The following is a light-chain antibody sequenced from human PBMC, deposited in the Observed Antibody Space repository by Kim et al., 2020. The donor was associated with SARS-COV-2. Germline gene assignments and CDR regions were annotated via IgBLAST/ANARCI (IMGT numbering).Light chain of an antibody. CDR1: STDVVCSNS. V-gene: IGLV2-14*03. CDR2: GVS. CDR3: SLYTSSSTNYV. J-gene: IGLJ1*01. Sequence: PSITSSRPRTSTDVVCSNSVSWYPQHPGKAPKLMIYGVSNRPSGVSNRFSGSKSGNTASLTISGLQAEDEADYYCSLYTSSSTNYVFGTGTRSPS.